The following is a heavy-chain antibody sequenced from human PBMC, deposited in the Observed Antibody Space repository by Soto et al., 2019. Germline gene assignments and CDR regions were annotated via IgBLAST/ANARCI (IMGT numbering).Heavy chain of an antibody. Sequence: QVQLVQSGAEVKKPGASVKVSCKASGYSFTSHGISWVRQAPGQGLEWMGWISGNSGDTNYAQKLQGRVTVTTDTSTSTAYMELRSLRSEDTAVYYCASMVRGSNIGFSHYIDVWGKGTTVTVSS. CDR2: ISGNSGDT. CDR1: GYSFTSHG. J-gene: IGHJ6*03. D-gene: IGHD3-10*01. V-gene: IGHV1-18*01. CDR3: ASMVRGSNIGFSHYIDV.